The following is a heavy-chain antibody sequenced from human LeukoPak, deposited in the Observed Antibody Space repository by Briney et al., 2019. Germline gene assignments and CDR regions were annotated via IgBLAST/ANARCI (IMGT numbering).Heavy chain of an antibody. D-gene: IGHD3-10*01. CDR1: GAFITRDTYY. V-gene: IGHV4-39*01. Sequence: SETLSLTCTVSGAFITRDTYYWAWIRQPPGKGLEWIGSIYYSGSTYYNPSLKSRVTISVDTSKNQFSLKLSSVTAADTAVYYCARARLLWFGEFDYWGQGTLVTVSS. J-gene: IGHJ4*02. CDR2: IYYSGST. CDR3: ARARLLWFGEFDY.